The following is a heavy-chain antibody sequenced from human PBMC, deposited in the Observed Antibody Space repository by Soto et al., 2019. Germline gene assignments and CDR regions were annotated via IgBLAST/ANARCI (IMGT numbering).Heavy chain of an antibody. CDR1: GGSISSGGYY. Sequence: PSETLSLTCTVSGGSISSGGYYWSWIRQHPGKGLEWIGYIYYSGSTYYNPSLKSRVTISVDTSKNQFSLKLSSVTAADTAVYYCARADDYSNHHFTRWGQGTLVTVSS. V-gene: IGHV4-31*02. D-gene: IGHD4-4*01. CDR3: ARADDYSNHHFTR. J-gene: IGHJ4*02. CDR2: IYYSGST.